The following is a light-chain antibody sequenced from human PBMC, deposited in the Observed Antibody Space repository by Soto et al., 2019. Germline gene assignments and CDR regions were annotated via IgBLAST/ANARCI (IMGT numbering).Light chain of an antibody. Sequence: AIQMTQSPSSLSASVGDTVTITCRASQGIRNDLGWYQQKPGKAPNLLIYAASSLQTGVPSRFRGSGSGTDFTLTISSLQPEDFATYYCLQDYNYPRTFGQGTKVDI. V-gene: IGKV1-6*01. CDR1: QGIRND. CDR3: LQDYNYPRT. J-gene: IGKJ1*01. CDR2: AAS.